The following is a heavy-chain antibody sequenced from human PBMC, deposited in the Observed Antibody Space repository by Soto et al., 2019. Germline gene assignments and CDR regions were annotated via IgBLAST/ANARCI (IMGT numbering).Heavy chain of an antibody. V-gene: IGHV1-18*01. CDR1: GYTFTSYG. J-gene: IGHJ4*02. CDR2: ISAYNGNT. Sequence: AAVKVSCKASGYTFTSYGISWVRQAPGQGLEWMGWISAYNGNTNYAQKLQGRVTMTTDTSTSTAYMELRSLRSDDTAVYYCARDRDLYSYGHGSFDYWGQGTLVTVSS. D-gene: IGHD5-18*01. CDR3: ARDRDLYSYGHGSFDY.